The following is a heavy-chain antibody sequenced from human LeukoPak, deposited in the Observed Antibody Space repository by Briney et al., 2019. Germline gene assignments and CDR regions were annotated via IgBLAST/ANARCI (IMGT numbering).Heavy chain of an antibody. Sequence: NAGGSLRLSCSASGFTFSSYSMNRVRQAPGKGLEWVSSISSSSSYIYYADSVKGRFTISRDNAKNSLYLQMNSLRAEDTAVYYCARDRTFDYWGQGTLVTVSS. CDR2: ISSSSSYI. J-gene: IGHJ4*02. D-gene: IGHD1-1*01. CDR3: ARDRTFDY. CDR1: GFTFSSYS. V-gene: IGHV3-21*01.